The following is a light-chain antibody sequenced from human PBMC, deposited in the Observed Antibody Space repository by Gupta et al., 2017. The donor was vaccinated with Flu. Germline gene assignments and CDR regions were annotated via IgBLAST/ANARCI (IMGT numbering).Light chain of an antibody. J-gene: IGKJ1*01. Sequence: DFQMTQPLSSLPTSVGDRVTITCRASQVIINDLGWYQQEPGKAPKRLIYAASTLQSGVPSRFSGSGSGTEFTLTISSLQPEDFATYYCLQHNSYPWTFGQGTRVEIE. V-gene: IGKV1-17*01. CDR3: LQHNSYPWT. CDR1: QVIIND. CDR2: AAS.